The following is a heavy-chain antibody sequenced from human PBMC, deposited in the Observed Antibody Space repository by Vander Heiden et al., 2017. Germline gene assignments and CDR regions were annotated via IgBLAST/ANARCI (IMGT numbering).Heavy chain of an antibody. V-gene: IGHV2-5*01. J-gene: IGHJ4*02. Sequence: QITLKESGPTLVKPTQTLTLTCTFSGFSPSTSGVGVGWIRQPPGKALEWLALIYWKDDKRYSPSLKSRLTITKDTSKNQVVLTMTNIDPVDTATYYCAHSGYYDFWSGYFVALFDYWGQGTLVTVSS. CDR1: GFSPSTSGVG. D-gene: IGHD3-3*01. CDR2: IYWKDDK. CDR3: AHSGYYDFWSGYFVALFDY.